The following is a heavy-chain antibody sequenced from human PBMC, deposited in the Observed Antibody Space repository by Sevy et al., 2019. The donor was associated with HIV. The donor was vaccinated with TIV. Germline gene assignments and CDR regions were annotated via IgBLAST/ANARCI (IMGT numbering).Heavy chain of an antibody. J-gene: IGHJ6*02. V-gene: IGHV1-18*01. CDR3: ARDKSVQVIFGVVRYNYGMDV. D-gene: IGHD3-3*01. CDR2: INTYNGNT. Sequence: VSVKVSCKASGYTLSSYGISWVRQAPGQGLEWMGWINTYNGNTKYAQKLQGRITMTTDTATSTAYMEVRSLRSDDTAVDYCARDKSVQVIFGVVRYNYGMDVWGQGTTVTVSS. CDR1: GYTLSSYG.